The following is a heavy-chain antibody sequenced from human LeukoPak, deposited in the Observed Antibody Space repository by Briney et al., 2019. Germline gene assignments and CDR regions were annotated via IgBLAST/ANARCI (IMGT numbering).Heavy chain of an antibody. J-gene: IGHJ6*02. CDR3: ARDPTNGYSSGWYRFDYYYGMDV. CDR1: GGAFSLHA. CDR2: IFPILGQT. V-gene: IGHV1-69*04. Sequence: ASVKVSCKASGGAFSLHAMSWVRQAPGQGLEWRGRIFPILGQTNYAQKFQGRVTVTADKSTSTAYMELSSLRSEDTAVYYCARDPTNGYSSGWYRFDYYYGMDVWGQGTTVTVSS. D-gene: IGHD6-19*01.